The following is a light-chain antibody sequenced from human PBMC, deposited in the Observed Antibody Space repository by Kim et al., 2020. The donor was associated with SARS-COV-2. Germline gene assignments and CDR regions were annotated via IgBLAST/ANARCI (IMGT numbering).Light chain of an antibody. CDR3: QQDYNLPPT. CDR2: GAS. V-gene: IGKV3D-7*01. CDR1: QSVSSSY. Sequence: SPGERATLSSRASQSVSSSYLSWYQQKPGQAPRLLIYGASTRATGIPARFSGSGSGTDFTLTISSLQPEDFAVYYCQQDYNLPPTFGGGTKVDIK. J-gene: IGKJ4*01.